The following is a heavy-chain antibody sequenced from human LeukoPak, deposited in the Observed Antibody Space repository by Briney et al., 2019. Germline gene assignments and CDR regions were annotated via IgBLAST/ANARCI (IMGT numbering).Heavy chain of an antibody. D-gene: IGHD3-10*02. J-gene: IGHJ6*04. CDR1: GVSISTGSYY. V-gene: IGHV4-39*07. Sequence: SETLSLTCTVSGVSISTGSYYWGWIRQPPGKGLEWIGNIYYTGSTYYNPSLKSRVTISVDTSKNQFSLKLSSVTAADTAVYYCAELGITMIGGVWGKGTTVTISS. CDR3: AELGITMIGGV. CDR2: IYYTGST.